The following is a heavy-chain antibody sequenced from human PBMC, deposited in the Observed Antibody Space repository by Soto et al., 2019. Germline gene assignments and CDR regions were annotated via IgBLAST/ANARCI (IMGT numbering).Heavy chain of an antibody. CDR1: GFTFSSYA. D-gene: IGHD6-13*01. V-gene: IGHV3-30-3*01. CDR3: ARTDRIAAAGSVFRYYSYGMDV. J-gene: IGHJ6*02. CDR2: ISYDGSNK. Sequence: QVQLVESGGGVVQPGRSLRLSCAASGFTFSSYAMHWVRQAPGKGLEWVAVISYDGSNKYYADSVKGRFTISRDNSKNPLYLQMNSLRAEDTAVYYCARTDRIAAAGSVFRYYSYGMDVWGQGTTVTVSS.